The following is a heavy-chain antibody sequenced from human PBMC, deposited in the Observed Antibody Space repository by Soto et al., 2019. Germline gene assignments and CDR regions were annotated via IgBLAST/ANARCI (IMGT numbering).Heavy chain of an antibody. Sequence: PSETLSLTCTVSGGSISSYHWSWIRQPPWKGLEWIGYIYYSGSTNYNPSLKSRVTISVDTSKNQFSLKLSSVTAADTAVYYCASRYYYDSSGRHYYFDYWGQGTLVTVSS. V-gene: IGHV4-59*01. CDR2: IYYSGST. CDR1: GGSISSYH. D-gene: IGHD3-22*01. J-gene: IGHJ4*02. CDR3: ASRYYYDSSGRHYYFDY.